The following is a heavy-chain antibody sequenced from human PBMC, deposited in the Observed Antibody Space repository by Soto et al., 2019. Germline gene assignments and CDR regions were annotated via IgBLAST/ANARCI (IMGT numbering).Heavy chain of an antibody. CDR2: ISSNGGST. D-gene: IGHD3-10*01. CDR1: GFTFSSYA. CDR3: ARSSREELWFGELFPPWKGTNYYYYGMDV. V-gene: IGHV3-64*01. J-gene: IGHJ6*02. Sequence: PGGSLRLSCAASGFTFSSYAMHWDRQAPGKGLEYVSAISSNGGSTYYANSVKGRFTISRDNSKNTLYLQMGSLRAEDMAVYYCARSSREELWFGELFPPWKGTNYYYYGMDVWGQGTTVTVSS.